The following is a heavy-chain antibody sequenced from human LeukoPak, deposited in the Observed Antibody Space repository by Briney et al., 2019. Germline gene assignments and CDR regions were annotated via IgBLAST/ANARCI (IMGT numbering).Heavy chain of an antibody. CDR1: GGSISPYY. D-gene: IGHD3-22*01. CDR3: ARTRITMTPGAFDI. V-gene: IGHV4-59*01. J-gene: IGHJ3*02. Sequence: PSETLSLTCTVSGGSISPYYWSWIRQPPGKGLEWIGYIYYSGSTNYNPSLKSRVTISVDTSKNQFSLKLSSVTAADTAVYYCARTRITMTPGAFDIWGQGTMVTVSS. CDR2: IYYSGST.